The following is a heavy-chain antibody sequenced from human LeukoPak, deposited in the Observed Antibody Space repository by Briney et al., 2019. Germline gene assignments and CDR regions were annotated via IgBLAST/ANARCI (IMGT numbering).Heavy chain of an antibody. CDR1: GFTFSTYW. CDR3: ARDGAYSASNI. J-gene: IGHJ3*02. D-gene: IGHD6-13*01. Sequence: GGSLRLSCEASGFTFSTYWMKWVRQAPGKGLEWVANIKQDRSQKYYVDSVKGRFTISRDNVKNSLYLQMNSLRVEDTAVYYCARDGAYSASNIWGQGTMVAVSS. CDR2: IKQDRSQK. V-gene: IGHV3-7*03.